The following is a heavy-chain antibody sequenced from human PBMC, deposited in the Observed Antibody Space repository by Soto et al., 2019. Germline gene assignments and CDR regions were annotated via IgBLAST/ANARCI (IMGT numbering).Heavy chain of an antibody. CDR3: ARGSGPRGRPY. CDR1: GFIFNNYW. V-gene: IGHV3-74*01. CDR2: INGDGSTT. Sequence: PCGSLRLSCAASGFIFNNYWMHWVRQAPGKGLVWVARINGDGSTTTYVDSVKGRFTISRDNAKNTVYLQMNSLRAEDTAVYYCARGSGPRGRPYWGQGILVTVSS. J-gene: IGHJ4*02. D-gene: IGHD6-25*01.